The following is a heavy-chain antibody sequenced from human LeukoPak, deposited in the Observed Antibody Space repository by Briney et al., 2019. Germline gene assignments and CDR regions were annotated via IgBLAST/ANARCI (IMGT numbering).Heavy chain of an antibody. CDR3: ARDLYYDFWSGYPPFDP. CDR1: GFTFSGYG. V-gene: IGHV3-30*02. J-gene: IGHJ5*02. CDR2: IRYDGSNK. D-gene: IGHD3-3*01. Sequence: GGSLRLSCAASGFTFSGYGMHWVRQAPGKGLEWVAFIRYDGSNKYYADSVKGRFTISRDNSKNTLYLQMNSLRAEDTAVYYCARDLYYDFWSGYPPFDPWGQGTLVTVSS.